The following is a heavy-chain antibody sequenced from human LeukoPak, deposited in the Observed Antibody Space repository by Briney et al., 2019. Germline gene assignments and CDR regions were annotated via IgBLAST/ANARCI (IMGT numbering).Heavy chain of an antibody. CDR2: ISAYNGNT. D-gene: IGHD5-24*01. J-gene: IGHJ4*02. Sequence: ASVKVSCKASGGTFSSYAISWVRQAPGQGLEWMGWISAYNGNTNYAQKLQGRVTMTTDTSTSTAYMELRSLRSDDTAVYYCAREYTREADYWGQGTLVTVSS. CDR3: AREYTREADY. CDR1: GGTFSSYA. V-gene: IGHV1-18*01.